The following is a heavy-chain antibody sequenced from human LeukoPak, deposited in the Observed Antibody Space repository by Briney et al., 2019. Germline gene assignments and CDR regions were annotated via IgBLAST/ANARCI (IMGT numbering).Heavy chain of an antibody. J-gene: IGHJ4*02. V-gene: IGHV3-30*02. Sequence: GGSLRLPCAASGFTFSSYGMHWVRQTPGKGLEWVAVIWYDGSNKYYADSAKGRFTISRDNSKNTLYLQMNSLRAEDTAIYYCAKDRAVGYNSCDYWGQGTLGTVSS. CDR2: IWYDGSNK. CDR1: GFTFSSYG. D-gene: IGHD6-19*01. CDR3: AKDRAVGYNSCDY.